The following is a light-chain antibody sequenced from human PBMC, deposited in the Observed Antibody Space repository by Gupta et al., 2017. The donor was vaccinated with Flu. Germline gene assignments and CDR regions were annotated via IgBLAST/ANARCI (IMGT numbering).Light chain of an antibody. CDR2: KVS. V-gene: IGKV2-30*01. CDR3: MQGTHWPPT. CDR1: QSLVYSDGNTY. Sequence: VVMTQSPLSLPVTLGQPASISCRSSQSLVYSDGNTYLNWFQQGPGQSPRRLIYKVSNRDSGVPDRFSGSGSGTDFTRKISRVEAEDVGVYYCMQGTHWPPTCGQGTKVEIK. J-gene: IGKJ1*01.